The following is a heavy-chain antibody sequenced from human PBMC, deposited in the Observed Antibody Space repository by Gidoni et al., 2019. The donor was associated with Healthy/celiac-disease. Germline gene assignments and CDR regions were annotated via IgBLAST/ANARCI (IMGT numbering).Heavy chain of an antibody. Sequence: EVQLLEAGGDLVQPVGSLRLSCAASGATVSSYAMSWVRQAPGKGLEWVSAMSGSGGSTYYADSVKGRFTISRDNSKNTLYLQMNSLRAEDTAVYYCAKGYRGSYYGGAWFDPWGQGTLVTVSS. V-gene: IGHV3-23*01. CDR3: AKGYRGSYYGGAWFDP. J-gene: IGHJ5*02. D-gene: IGHD1-26*01. CDR2: MSGSGGST. CDR1: GATVSSYA.